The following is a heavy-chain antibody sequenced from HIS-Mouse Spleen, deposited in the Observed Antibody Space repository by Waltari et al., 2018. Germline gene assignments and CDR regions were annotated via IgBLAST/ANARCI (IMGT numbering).Heavy chain of an antibody. Sequence: QVQLQQWGAGLLKPSETLSLTCAVYGGSFSGYYWSWIRQPPGKGLEWIGEINHSGSTNYNPSLKGRVTISVDTSKNQFSLKLSSVTAADTAVYYCASIIAAAGTGPGYWGQGTLVTVSS. CDR3: ASIIAAAGTGPGY. J-gene: IGHJ4*02. CDR1: GGSFSGYY. V-gene: IGHV4-34*01. CDR2: INHSGST. D-gene: IGHD6-13*01.